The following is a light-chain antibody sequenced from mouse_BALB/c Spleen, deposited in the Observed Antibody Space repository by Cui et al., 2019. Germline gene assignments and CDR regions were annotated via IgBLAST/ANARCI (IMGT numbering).Light chain of an antibody. V-gene: IGKV4-59*01. J-gene: IGKJ4*01. CDR2: DTS. CDR1: SSVSY. Sequence: QIFLTQSPAIMSASPGEKVTMTCSASSSVSYMHWYQQKSGTSPKRWIYDTSKLASGVPARFSGSGSGTSYSLTISSMEAEDAATYYCQQWSSNPPTFGSGTKLEIK. CDR3: QQWSSNPPT.